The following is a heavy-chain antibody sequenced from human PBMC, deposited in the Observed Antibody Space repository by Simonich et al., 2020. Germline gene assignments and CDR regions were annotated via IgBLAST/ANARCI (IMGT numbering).Heavy chain of an antibody. D-gene: IGHD2-2*01. CDR1: GYTFTGYY. Sequence: QVQLVQSGAEVKKPGASVKVSCKASGYTFTGYYRHWVRQAPGQGLEGMEWSNPNGGGTNYEQKFQGRVTMTRDTSISTAYMELSRLRSDDTAVYYCARDPVVPAAIRNAFDIWGQGTMVTVSS. V-gene: IGHV1-2*02. CDR3: ARDPVVPAAIRNAFDI. CDR2: SNPNGGGT. J-gene: IGHJ3*02.